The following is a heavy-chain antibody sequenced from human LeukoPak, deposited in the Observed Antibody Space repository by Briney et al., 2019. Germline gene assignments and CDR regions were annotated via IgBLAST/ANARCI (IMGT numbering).Heavy chain of an antibody. J-gene: IGHJ4*02. CDR1: GFTFSSYG. CDR3: AKALIAARPWGYFDY. Sequence: GGSLRLSCAASGFTFSSYGMHWVRQAPGKGLEWVAVISYDGSNKYYADSVKGRFTISRDNSKNTLYLQMNSLRAEDTAVYYCAKALIAARPWGYFDYWGQGTLVTVSS. CDR2: ISYDGSNK. D-gene: IGHD6-6*01. V-gene: IGHV3-30*18.